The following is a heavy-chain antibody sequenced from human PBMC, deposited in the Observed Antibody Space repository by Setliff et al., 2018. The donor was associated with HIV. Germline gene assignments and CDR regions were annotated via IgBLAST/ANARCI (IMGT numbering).Heavy chain of an antibody. CDR1: GFTFSSYS. CDR2: ISSSSSYI. D-gene: IGHD3-10*01. Sequence: PGGSLRLSCAASGFTFSSYSMNWVRQAPGRGLEWVSSISSSSSYIYYADSVKGRFTISRDNAKNSLYLQMNSLRAEDTAVYYCARDPSPPYGLDAFDIWGQGTMVTVSS. J-gene: IGHJ3*02. CDR3: ARDPSPPYGLDAFDI. V-gene: IGHV3-21*01.